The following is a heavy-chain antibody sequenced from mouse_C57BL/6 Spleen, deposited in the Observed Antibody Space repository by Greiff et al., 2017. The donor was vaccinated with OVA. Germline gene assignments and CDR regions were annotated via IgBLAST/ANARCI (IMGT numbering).Heavy chain of an antibody. CDR3: ARADYYGYFDV. Sequence: VQLQQPGTELVKPGASVKLSCKASGYTFTSSWMHWVKQRPGQGLEWIGNINPSNGGTNYNEKFKSKATLTVDKSSSTSYMQLSSLTSEDSAVYYCARADYYGYFDVWGTGTTVTVSS. CDR2: INPSNGGT. V-gene: IGHV1-53*01. CDR1: GYTFTSSW. J-gene: IGHJ1*03. D-gene: IGHD2-4*01.